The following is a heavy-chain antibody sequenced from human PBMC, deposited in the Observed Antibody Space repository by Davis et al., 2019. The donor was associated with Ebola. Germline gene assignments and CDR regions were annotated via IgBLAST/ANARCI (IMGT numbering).Heavy chain of an antibody. V-gene: IGHV1-3*01. CDR1: GYTFTSYA. D-gene: IGHD3-22*01. CDR2: INAGNGNT. J-gene: IGHJ6*02. Sequence: ASVKVSCKASGYTFTSYAMHWVRQAPGQRLEWMGWINAGNGNTKYSQKFQGRVTITRDTSASTAYMELSSLRSEDTAVYYCARYYYDSSGYYSAYYYGMDVCGQGTTVTVSS. CDR3: ARYYYDSSGYYSAYYYGMDV.